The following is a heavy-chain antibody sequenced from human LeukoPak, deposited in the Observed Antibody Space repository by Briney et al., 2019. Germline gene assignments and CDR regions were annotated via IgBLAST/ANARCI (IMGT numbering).Heavy chain of an antibody. CDR2: IHTSGTT. CDR3: ARDFWSGYPDI. Sequence: SQTLSLTCIASGASINGVSSFWTWIRQPAGKGLEWIGRIHTSGTTNYSPSLKSRVTFSLDTSKNQFSLKLNSVTAADTAVYYCARDFWSGYPDIWGQGTMVTVSS. V-gene: IGHV4-61*02. D-gene: IGHD3-3*01. CDR1: GASINGVSSF. J-gene: IGHJ3*02.